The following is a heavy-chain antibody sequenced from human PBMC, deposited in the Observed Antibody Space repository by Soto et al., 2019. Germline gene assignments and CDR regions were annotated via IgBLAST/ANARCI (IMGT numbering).Heavy chain of an antibody. D-gene: IGHD3-10*01. Sequence: EVQLVESGGGLVQPGGSLRLSCTASGFAVRHNYMTWVRQAPGKGLEWVSLIYSGGDTAYADSVKGRFTISRHTSQNTLYLQMNSLRAEDTAVYYCARKTDSIPSGGDVWGKGTAFTVSS. V-gene: IGHV3-53*04. CDR3: ARKTDSIPSGGDV. CDR1: GFAVRHNY. J-gene: IGHJ6*04. CDR2: IYSGGDT.